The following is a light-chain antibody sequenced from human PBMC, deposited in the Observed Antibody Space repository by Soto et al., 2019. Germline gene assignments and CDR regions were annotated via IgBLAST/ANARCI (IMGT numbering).Light chain of an antibody. J-gene: IGLJ3*02. Sequence: QSALTQPASVSGSPGQSITISCTGTSSDVCAYNYVSWYQQHPGKAPKLIIYQVRNRPSGVSNRFSGSKSGSTASLTISGLQAEDEADYYCSSYTTRGIPWVFGGGTKLTVL. V-gene: IGLV2-14*01. CDR1: SSDVCAYNY. CDR2: QVR. CDR3: SSYTTRGIPWV.